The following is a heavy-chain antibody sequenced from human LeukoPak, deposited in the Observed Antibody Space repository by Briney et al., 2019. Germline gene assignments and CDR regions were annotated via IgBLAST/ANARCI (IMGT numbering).Heavy chain of an antibody. CDR3: ARGSGYSYGPTDY. Sequence: GGSLRLSCAASGFTFSSYSMNGVRQAPGKGLEWVSSISSSSSYIYYADSVKGRFTISRDNAKNSLYLQMNSLRAEDTAVYYCARGSGYSYGPTDYWGQGTLVTVSS. CDR2: ISSSSSYI. J-gene: IGHJ4*02. V-gene: IGHV3-21*01. CDR1: GFTFSSYS. D-gene: IGHD5-18*01.